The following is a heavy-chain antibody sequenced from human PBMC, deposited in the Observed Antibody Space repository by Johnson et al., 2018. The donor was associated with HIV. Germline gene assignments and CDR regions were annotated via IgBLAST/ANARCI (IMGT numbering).Heavy chain of an antibody. CDR3: ARENPFGGDYAAFDM. CDR1: GFTFSSYA. CDR2: ISGSGGST. V-gene: IGHV3-23*04. D-gene: IGHD4-17*01. Sequence: VQLVESGGGLVQPGGSLRLSCAASGFTFSSYAMSWVRQAPGKGLEWVSAISGSGGSTYYADSVKGRFTISRDNSNNALYLQMNSLRAGDTGVYYCARENPFGGDYAAFDMWGQGTMVTVSS. J-gene: IGHJ3*02.